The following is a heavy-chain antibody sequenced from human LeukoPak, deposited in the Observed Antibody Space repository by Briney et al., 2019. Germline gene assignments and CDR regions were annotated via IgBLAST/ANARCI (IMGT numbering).Heavy chain of an antibody. J-gene: IGHJ3*02. CDR1: GYTFTSYD. V-gene: IGHV1-8*01. Sequence: ASVKVSCKASGYTFTSYDINWVRQAPGQGLEWMGWMNPNSGNTGYAQKFQGRVTMTRNTSISTAYMELSSLRSEDTAVYYCVGMYSSGWYGDAFDIWGQGTMVTVS. CDR2: MNPNSGNT. D-gene: IGHD6-19*01. CDR3: VGMYSSGWYGDAFDI.